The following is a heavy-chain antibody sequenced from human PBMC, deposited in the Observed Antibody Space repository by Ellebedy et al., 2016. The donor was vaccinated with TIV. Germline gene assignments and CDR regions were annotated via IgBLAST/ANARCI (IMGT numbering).Heavy chain of an antibody. CDR1: GFTFSSYA. V-gene: IGHV3-23*01. Sequence: GGSLRLXCAASGFTFSSYAMSWVRQAPGKGLEWVSAISGSGGSTYYADSVKGRFTISRDNSKNTLYLQMNSLRAEDTAVYYCAKMVGGYYYYGMDVWGQGTTVTVSS. CDR3: AKMVGGYYYYGMDV. CDR2: ISGSGGST. J-gene: IGHJ6*02. D-gene: IGHD3-10*02.